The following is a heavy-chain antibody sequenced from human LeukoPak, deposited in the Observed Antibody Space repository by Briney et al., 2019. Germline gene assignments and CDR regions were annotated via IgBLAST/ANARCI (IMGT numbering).Heavy chain of an antibody. CDR1: GFTFSNYW. CDR2: IYSGGST. CDR3: ARDQHGDY. Sequence: GGSLRLSCAASGFTFSNYWMIWVRQAPGKGLEWVSVIYSGGSTYYADSVKGRFTISRDNSKNTLYPQMNSLRAEDTAVYYCARDQHGDYWGQGTLVTVSS. J-gene: IGHJ4*02. V-gene: IGHV3-66*01.